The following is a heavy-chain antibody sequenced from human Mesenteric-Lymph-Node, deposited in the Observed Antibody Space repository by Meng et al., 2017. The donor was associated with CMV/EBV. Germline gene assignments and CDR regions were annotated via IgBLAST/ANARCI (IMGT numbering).Heavy chain of an antibody. J-gene: IGHJ4*02. CDR1: GFTFSSYW. Sequence: GESLKISCAASGFTFSSYWMSWVRQAPGKGLEWVANIKQDGSEKYYVDSVKGRFTISRDNAKNSLYLQMNSLRAEDTAVYYCAREGGSTSPAYFDYWGQGTLVTVSS. CDR3: AREGGSTSPAYFDY. V-gene: IGHV3-7*01. D-gene: IGHD2-2*01. CDR2: IKQDGSEK.